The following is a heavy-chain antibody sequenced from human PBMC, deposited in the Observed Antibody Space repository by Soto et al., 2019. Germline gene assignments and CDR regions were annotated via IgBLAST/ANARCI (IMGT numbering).Heavy chain of an antibody. CDR1: GYTFTSYG. V-gene: IGHV1-18*01. Sequence: ASVKVSCKASGYTFTSYGISWVRQAPGQGLEWMGWISAYNGNTNYAQKLQGRVTMTTDTSTSTAYMELRSLRSDDTAVYYCARDLRDYYDSSGYYPEYYFDDWGQGTRVTVAS. J-gene: IGHJ4*02. D-gene: IGHD3-22*01. CDR3: ARDLRDYYDSSGYYPEYYFDD. CDR2: ISAYNGNT.